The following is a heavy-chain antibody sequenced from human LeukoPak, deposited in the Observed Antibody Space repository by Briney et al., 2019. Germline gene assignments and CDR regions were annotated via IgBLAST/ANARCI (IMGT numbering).Heavy chain of an antibody. J-gene: IGHJ6*02. CDR1: GGSISSYY. D-gene: IGHD3-22*01. V-gene: IGHV4-59*01. Sequence: PSETLSLTCTVSGGSISSYYWSWIRQPPGKGLEWIGYIYYSGSTNYNPSLKSRVTISVDTSKNQFSLKLSSVTAADTAVYYCARDGMYYYDSSGMDVWGQGTTVTVSS. CDR2: IYYSGST. CDR3: ARDGMYYYDSSGMDV.